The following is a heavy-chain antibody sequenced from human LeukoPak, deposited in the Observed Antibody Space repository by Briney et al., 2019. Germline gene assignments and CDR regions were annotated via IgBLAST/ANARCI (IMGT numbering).Heavy chain of an antibody. Sequence: PSETLSLTCTVAGGSVSRFCWAWIRQPPGKGLEWIGFVYYSVSTYFNPSLKSRVTISLDTSNKQFSLRLSSVTDEHTAVYYCARESPGTTNGYYRGFFDYWGQGALVTVSS. CDR2: VYYSVST. J-gene: IGHJ4*02. CDR3: ARESPGTTNGYYRGFFDY. CDR1: GGSVSRFC. V-gene: IGHV4-59*02. D-gene: IGHD3-22*01.